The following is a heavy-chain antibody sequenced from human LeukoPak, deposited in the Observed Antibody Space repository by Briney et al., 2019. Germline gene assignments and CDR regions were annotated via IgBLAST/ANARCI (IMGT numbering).Heavy chain of an antibody. CDR2: IKQDGSEK. CDR3: ARGRAAADTLRVDY. D-gene: IGHD6-13*01. CDR1: GFTFSNYW. J-gene: IGHJ4*02. Sequence: PGESLRLSCAAYGFTFSNYWMTWVRQAPGKGLKWVANIKQDGSEKYYVDSVKGRFTISRDNAKNSLYLQMNSLRAEDTAVYYCARGRAAADTLRVDYWGQGTLVTVSS. V-gene: IGHV3-7*03.